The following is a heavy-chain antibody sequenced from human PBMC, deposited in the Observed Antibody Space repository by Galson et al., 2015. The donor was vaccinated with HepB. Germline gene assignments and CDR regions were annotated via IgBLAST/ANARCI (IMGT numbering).Heavy chain of an antibody. Sequence: SLRLSCAASGFTFSSYWMTWIRQAPGKGLEWVANIKRDGSDKYYVDSVQGRFTISRDNGKNSLYLQMNSLRPEDTAMYYCARDIVPDATHWYFDVWGRGTLVTVSS. J-gene: IGHJ2*01. CDR3: ARDIVPDATHWYFDV. CDR1: GFTFSSYW. V-gene: IGHV3-7*03. CDR2: IKRDGSDK. D-gene: IGHD2-2*01.